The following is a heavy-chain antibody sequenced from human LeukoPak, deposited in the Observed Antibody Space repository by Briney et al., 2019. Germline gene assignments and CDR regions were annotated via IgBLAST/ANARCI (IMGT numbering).Heavy chain of an antibody. CDR2: IYSNGNT. J-gene: IGHJ4*02. Sequence: GGSLRLSSVVSGFTVSSTYMSWVRQAPGKGLEWASIIYSNGNTYYADSVKGRFTISRVTSKNTLYLQMNSLRVEDTAVYYCARVRTRNSVAGTVDYWGQGTLVTVSS. CDR1: GFTVSSTY. CDR3: ARVRTRNSVAGTVDY. D-gene: IGHD6-19*01. V-gene: IGHV3-53*01.